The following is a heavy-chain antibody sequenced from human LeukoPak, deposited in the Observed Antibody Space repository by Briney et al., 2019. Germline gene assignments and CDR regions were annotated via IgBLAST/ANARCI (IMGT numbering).Heavy chain of an antibody. CDR3: ARITNPDY. J-gene: IGHJ4*02. CDR2: INPNSGGT. V-gene: IGHV1-2*02. D-gene: IGHD1-14*01. CDR1: GGTFSSYE. Sequence: ASVKVSCKASGGTFSSYEISWVRQAPGQGLEWMGWINPNSGGTNYAQKFQGRVTMTRDTSISTAYMELSRLRSDDTAVYYCARITNPDYWGQGTLVTVSS.